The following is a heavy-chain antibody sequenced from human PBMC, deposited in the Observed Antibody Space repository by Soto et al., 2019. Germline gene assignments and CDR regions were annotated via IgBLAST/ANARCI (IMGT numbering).Heavy chain of an antibody. D-gene: IGHD5-12*01. CDR1: GGSISSYY. J-gene: IGHJ4*02. CDR2: INYSGST. V-gene: IGHV4-59*12. CDR3: ARGRLKKKVIVATISRPYYFDY. Sequence: SETLSLTCTVPGGSISSYYWSGIRQPPGKGLEWIGYINYSGSTNYNPSLKSRVTISVDTSKNQFSLKLSSVTAADTAVYYCARGRLKKKVIVATISRPYYFDYWGQGTLVTVSS.